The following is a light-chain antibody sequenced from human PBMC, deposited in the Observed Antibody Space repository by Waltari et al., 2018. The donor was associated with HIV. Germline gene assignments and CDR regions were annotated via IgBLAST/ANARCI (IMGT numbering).Light chain of an antibody. CDR1: SSNIGTTP. CDR2: RNN. Sequence: QSVLTQPPSASGTPGQRVTLSCSGSSSNIGTTPLHWYQHLPGPAPKLLIYRNNRRPSGVPDRFSASKSGTSASLAIGGLRSEDEAEYYCAAWDENLNGLFGGGTKLTVL. V-gene: IGLV1-44*01. J-gene: IGLJ3*02. CDR3: AAWDENLNGL.